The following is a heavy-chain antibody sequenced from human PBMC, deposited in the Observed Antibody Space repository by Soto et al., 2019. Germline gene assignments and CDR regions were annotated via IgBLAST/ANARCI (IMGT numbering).Heavy chain of an antibody. CDR3: ARVLYSSSWYDYYYGRDV. V-gene: IGHV4-39*01. D-gene: IGHD6-13*01. J-gene: IGHJ6*02. Sequence: SETLSLTCTVSGGSISSSSYYWGWIRQPPWKGLEWIGNIYYSGSTYYNPSLKSRVTISVDTSKNHFSLKLRSVTAADTAVYYCARVLYSSSWYDYYYGRDVWGQGTTVP. CDR1: GGSISSSSYY. CDR2: IYYSGST.